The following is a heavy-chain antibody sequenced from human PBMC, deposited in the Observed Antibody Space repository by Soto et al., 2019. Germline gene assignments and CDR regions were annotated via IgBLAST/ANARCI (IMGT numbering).Heavy chain of an antibody. Sequence: PSETLSLTCTVSGGSISSSSYYWGWIRQPPGKGLEWIGSIYYSGSTYYNPSLKSRVTISVDTSKNQFSLKLSSVTAADTAVYYCARQQPEYCGGDCYQLWFDPWGQGTLVTVSS. CDR3: ARQQPEYCGGDCYQLWFDP. J-gene: IGHJ5*02. V-gene: IGHV4-39*01. CDR1: GGSISSSSYY. D-gene: IGHD2-21*02. CDR2: IYYSGST.